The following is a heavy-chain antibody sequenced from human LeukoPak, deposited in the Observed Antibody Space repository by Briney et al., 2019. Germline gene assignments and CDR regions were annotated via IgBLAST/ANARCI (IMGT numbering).Heavy chain of an antibody. CDR3: AKDVAYGDYGGDYYYGMDV. CDR2: ISGSGGST. V-gene: IGHV3-23*01. J-gene: IGHJ6*02. D-gene: IGHD4-17*01. CDR1: GFTLSSYA. Sequence: GGSLRLSCAASGFTLSSYAMSWVRQAPGKGLGWVSAISGSGGSTYYADSVKGRFTISRDNSKNTLYLQMNSLRAEDTAVYYCAKDVAYGDYGGDYYYGMDVWGQGTTVTVSS.